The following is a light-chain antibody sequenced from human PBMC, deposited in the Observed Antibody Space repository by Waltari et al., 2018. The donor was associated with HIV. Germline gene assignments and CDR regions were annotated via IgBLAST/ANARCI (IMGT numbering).Light chain of an antibody. J-gene: IGLJ2*01. CDR2: DVS. CDR3: SSYTSSYTVI. CDR1: RSAVGGYNY. Sequence: QSALTQPASVSGSPGQSITIPCSGSRSAVGGYNYVPWYQQHPGKAPKLMIYDVSDRPSGVSNRFSGSKSDNTASLTISGLQTEDEADYYCSSYTSSYTVIFGGGTKLTVL. V-gene: IGLV2-14*01.